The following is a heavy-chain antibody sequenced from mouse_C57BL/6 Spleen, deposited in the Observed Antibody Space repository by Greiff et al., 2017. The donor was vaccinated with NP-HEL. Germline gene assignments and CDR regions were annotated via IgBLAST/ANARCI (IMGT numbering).Heavy chain of an antibody. D-gene: IGHD1-1*01. J-gene: IGHJ3*01. V-gene: IGHV1-52*01. CDR3: ARSGDYYGSSYGWFAY. CDR1: GYTFTSYW. Sequence: VQLQQPGAELVRPGSSVKLSCKASGYTFTSYWMHWVKQRPIQGLEWIGNIDPSDSETHYNQKFKDKATLTVDKSSSTAYMQLSSLTSEDSAVYYCARSGDYYGSSYGWFAYWGQGTLVTVSA. CDR2: IDPSDSET.